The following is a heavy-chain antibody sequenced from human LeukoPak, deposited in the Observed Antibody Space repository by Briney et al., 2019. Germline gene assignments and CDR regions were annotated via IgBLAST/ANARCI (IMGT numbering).Heavy chain of an antibody. Sequence: PGGSLRLSCAASGFTFSTYSMHWVRQAPGRGLEWVSSISSSGGDIYYADSVKGRFTISRDNAENSLYLQMNSLRAEVTAVYYCARGERYYDFWSGYTGCFDYWGQGTLVTVSS. CDR2: ISSSGGDI. V-gene: IGHV3-21*01. CDR3: ARGERYYDFWSGYTGCFDY. D-gene: IGHD3-3*01. J-gene: IGHJ4*02. CDR1: GFTFSTYS.